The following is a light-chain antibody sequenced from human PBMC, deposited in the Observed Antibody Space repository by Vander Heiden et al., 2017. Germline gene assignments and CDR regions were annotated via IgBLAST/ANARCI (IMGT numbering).Light chain of an antibody. CDR2: DDT. CDR1: SIEDKR. Sequence: SYVLTQAPSVSVAPGQPARSTGGGNSIEDKRVHWYRQKPGQAPVLVVYDDTDRPSGIPDRFSGSNSGNTATLTITRVEAGDEADFYCQVWDSNSDHLVVFGGGTKLTVL. V-gene: IGLV3-21*02. J-gene: IGLJ2*01. CDR3: QVWDSNSDHLVV.